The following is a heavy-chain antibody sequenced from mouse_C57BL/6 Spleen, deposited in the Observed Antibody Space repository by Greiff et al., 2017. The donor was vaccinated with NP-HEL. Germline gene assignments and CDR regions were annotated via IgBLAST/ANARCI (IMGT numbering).Heavy chain of an antibody. D-gene: IGHD2-10*01. CDR1: GFTFSDYY. V-gene: IGHV5-16*01. J-gene: IGHJ4*01. Sequence: EVHLVESEGGLVQPGSSMKLSCTASGFTFSDYYMAWVRQVPEKGLEWVANINYDGSSTYYLDSLKSRFIISRDNAKNILYLQMSSLKSEDTATYYCARDVPYSYAMDYWGQGTSVTVSS. CDR3: ARDVPYSYAMDY. CDR2: INYDGSST.